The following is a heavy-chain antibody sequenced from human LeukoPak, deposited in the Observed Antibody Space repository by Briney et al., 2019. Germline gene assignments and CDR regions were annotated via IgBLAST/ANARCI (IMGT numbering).Heavy chain of an antibody. D-gene: IGHD3-22*01. Sequence: GGSLRLSCAASGFTFSSYGMHWVRQAPGKGLEWVAFIRYDGSNKYYADSVKGRFTISRDNSKNTLYLQMNSLRAEDTAVYYCAKGYYDSSGSYYFDYWGQGTLVTVSS. J-gene: IGHJ4*02. CDR1: GFTFSSYG. V-gene: IGHV3-30*02. CDR3: AKGYYDSSGSYYFDY. CDR2: IRYDGSNK.